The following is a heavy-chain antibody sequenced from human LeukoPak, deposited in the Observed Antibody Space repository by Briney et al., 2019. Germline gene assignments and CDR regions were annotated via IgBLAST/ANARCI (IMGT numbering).Heavy chain of an antibody. J-gene: IGHJ4*02. CDR3: ARGALAVTDFDC. V-gene: IGHV4-59*01. Sequence: SEILSLTCTVSGGSINTYYWSWLREPPGKGLVWIGYISYSGSTNYNPSLKSRVTISVDTSKNQFSLNLSSVTAADTAVYYCARGALAVTDFDCWGQGTLVTVSS. D-gene: IGHD4-11*01. CDR1: GGSINTYY. CDR2: ISYSGST.